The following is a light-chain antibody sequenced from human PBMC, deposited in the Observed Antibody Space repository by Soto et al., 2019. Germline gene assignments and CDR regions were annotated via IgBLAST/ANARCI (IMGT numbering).Light chain of an antibody. V-gene: IGLV7-46*01. J-gene: IGLJ1*01. CDR3: LVIFTGVGEV. CDR2: DTD. CDR1: TGAVTSGHW. Sequence: QAVVTQEPSLTVTPGGTVTLTCDSSTGAVTSGHWPHWFQQKPGQAPRTLIYDTDNKHPWTPARFSGSLLGGKAALTLSGAQPEDEADYYCLVIFTGVGEVFGTGTKVTVL.